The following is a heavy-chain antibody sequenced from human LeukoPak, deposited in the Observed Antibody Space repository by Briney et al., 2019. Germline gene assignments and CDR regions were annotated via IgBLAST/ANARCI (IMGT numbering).Heavy chain of an antibody. CDR2: IYYSGST. D-gene: IGHD6-13*01. Sequence: PSETLSLTCTVSGGSISSYYWSWIRQPPGKGLEWIGYIYYSGSTNYNPSLMSRVTISVDTSKNQFSLKLSSVTAADTAVYYCARAAYSSSWYLYYFDYWGQGTLVTVSS. CDR1: GGSISSYY. V-gene: IGHV4-59*01. CDR3: ARAAYSSSWYLYYFDY. J-gene: IGHJ4*02.